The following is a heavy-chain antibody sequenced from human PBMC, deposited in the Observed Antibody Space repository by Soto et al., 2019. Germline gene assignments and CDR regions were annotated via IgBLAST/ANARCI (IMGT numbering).Heavy chain of an antibody. CDR3: AREGPSDAFDI. CDR1: GYTFTSYY. V-gene: IGHV1-46*01. J-gene: IGHJ3*02. Sequence: ASVKVSCKASGYTFTSYYMHWVRQAPGQGLEWMGIINPSGGSTSYAQKFQGRVTMTRGTSTSTVYMELSSLRSEDTAVYYCAREGPSDAFDIWGQGTMVTVSS. CDR2: INPSGGST.